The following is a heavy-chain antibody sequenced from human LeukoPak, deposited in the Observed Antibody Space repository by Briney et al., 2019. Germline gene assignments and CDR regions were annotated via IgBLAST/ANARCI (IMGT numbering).Heavy chain of an antibody. CDR3: VRDGSSWGNFDY. D-gene: IGHD7-27*01. J-gene: IGHJ4*02. V-gene: IGHV3-21*01. Sequence: GGSLRLSCAASGFTFSSYSINWVRQAPGKGLEWVSSISSTSSYIFYADSVKGRFTISRDNAKNSLYLQMTSLRAEDTAVYYCVRDGSSWGNFDYWGQGTLVSVSS. CDR2: ISSTSSYI. CDR1: GFTFSSYS.